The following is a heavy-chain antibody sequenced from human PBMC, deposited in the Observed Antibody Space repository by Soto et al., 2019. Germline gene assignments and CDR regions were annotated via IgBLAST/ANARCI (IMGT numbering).Heavy chain of an antibody. V-gene: IGHV4-59*01. D-gene: IGHD3-10*01. J-gene: IGHJ5*02. CDR2: IYYSGST. Sequence: PSETLSLTCTVSGGSISSYYLSWIRQPPGKGLEWIGYIYYSGSTNYNPSLKSRVTISVDTSKNQFSLKLSSVTAADTAVYYCARDGVYYGSGSLASGFDPWGQGTLVTVSS. CDR3: ARDGVYYGSGSLASGFDP. CDR1: GGSISSYY.